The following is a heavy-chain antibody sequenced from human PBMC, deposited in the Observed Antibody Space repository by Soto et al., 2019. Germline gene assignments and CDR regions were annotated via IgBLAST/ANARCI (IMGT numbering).Heavy chain of an antibody. D-gene: IGHD3-16*02. J-gene: IGHJ4*01. V-gene: IGHV4-34*01. CDR2: INHSGST. Sequence: GKGLEWIGEINHSGSTNYNPSLKRRVTISVDTSKNQFSLKLSSVTAADTAVYYCARGLGPRFYRSGLPNPFDFWG. CDR3: ARGLGPRFYRSGLPNPFDF.